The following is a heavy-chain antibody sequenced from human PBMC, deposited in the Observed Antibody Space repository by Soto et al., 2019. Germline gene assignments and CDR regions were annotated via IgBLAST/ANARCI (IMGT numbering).Heavy chain of an antibody. V-gene: IGHV1-3*04. D-gene: IGHD1-1*01. CDR2: INTGNGKT. J-gene: IGHJ4*02. Sequence: QVQLVQSGSEVKKPGASVKVSCKTSGYTFTYYALHWVRQAPGQGLEWMGWINTGNGKTKYSQNFQGRLTITRDTSATTLYMELSSLRSEDTTVYYCVRFSGIPVWGQGTLVTVSS. CDR1: GYTFTYYA. CDR3: VRFSGIPV.